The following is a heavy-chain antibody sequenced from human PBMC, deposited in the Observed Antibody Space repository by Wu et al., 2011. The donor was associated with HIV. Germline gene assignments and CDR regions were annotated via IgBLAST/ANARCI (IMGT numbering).Heavy chain of an antibody. J-gene: IGHJ6*02. CDR2: IIPIFGKP. Sequence: QVQLVQSGAEVKKPGSSVNVSCKASGDTSSSYAINWVRQAPGQGLEWIAGIIPIFGKPNNAQRFQGRISISTAESTNLAYMELRQLTSDDTAVYFCARVGRTSGNYGFDFYYYGLDVWGQGTTVIVSS. V-gene: IGHV1-69*05. CDR1: GDTSSSYA. CDR3: ARVGRTSGNYGFDFYYYGLDV. D-gene: IGHD5-24*01.